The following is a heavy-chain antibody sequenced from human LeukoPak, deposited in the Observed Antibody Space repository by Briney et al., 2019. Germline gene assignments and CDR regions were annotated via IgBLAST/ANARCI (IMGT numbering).Heavy chain of an antibody. CDR3: ASLQNSGGYYAEVLFDY. CDR2: IIPIVGVV. Sequence: SVKVSCKASGGTFSSYAISWVRQAPGQGLEWMGRIIPIVGVVDYAQKFQGRVTITADKSTSTAFMDLSSLSSEDTAVYYCASLQNSGGYYAEVLFDYWGQGTLVTVSS. CDR1: GGTFSSYA. V-gene: IGHV1-69*04. J-gene: IGHJ4*02. D-gene: IGHD1-26*01.